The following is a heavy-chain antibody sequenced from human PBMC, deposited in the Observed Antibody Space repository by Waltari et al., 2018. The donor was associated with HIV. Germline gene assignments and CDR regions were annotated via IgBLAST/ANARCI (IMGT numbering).Heavy chain of an antibody. V-gene: IGHV3-7*01. D-gene: IGHD2-15*01. Sequence: EVEVVESGGGLVQPGGSLRLSCAVSGFTFRSSWMSWVRQAPGKGLAWVANINQDGSESYYVGSVEGRFTSSRDNTKNLLYLQMNSLRAEDTAVYYCAREGGRDCSGGSCYIDYWGQGTLVTVSS. J-gene: IGHJ4*02. CDR2: INQDGSES. CDR1: GFTFRSSW. CDR3: AREGGRDCSGGSCYIDY.